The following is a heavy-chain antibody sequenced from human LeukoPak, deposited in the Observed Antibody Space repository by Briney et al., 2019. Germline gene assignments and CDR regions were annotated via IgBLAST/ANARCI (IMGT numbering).Heavy chain of an antibody. D-gene: IGHD3-10*01. CDR3: ARSGGSAMVRGVKDY. J-gene: IGHJ4*02. V-gene: IGHV1-18*01. Sequence: GASVKVSCKASGYTFTSYGISWVRQAPGQGLEWMGWISAYNGNTNYAQKLQGRVTMTTDTSTSTDYMELRSLRSDDTAGYFCARSGGSAMVRGVKDYWGQGTLVTVSS. CDR2: ISAYNGNT. CDR1: GYTFTSYG.